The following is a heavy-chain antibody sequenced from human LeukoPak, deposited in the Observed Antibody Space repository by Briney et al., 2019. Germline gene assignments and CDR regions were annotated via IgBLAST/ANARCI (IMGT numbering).Heavy chain of an antibody. D-gene: IGHD1-26*01. CDR2: INHSGST. J-gene: IGHJ4*02. V-gene: IGHV4-34*01. Sequence: KPSETLSLTCTVSGGSISGYYWSWIRQPPGKGLEWIGEINHSGSTNYNPSLKSRVTISVDTSKNQFSLKLSSVTAADTAVYYCARGGSGSYPPPLRYWGQGTLVTVSS. CDR3: ARGGSGSYPPPLRY. CDR1: GGSISGYY.